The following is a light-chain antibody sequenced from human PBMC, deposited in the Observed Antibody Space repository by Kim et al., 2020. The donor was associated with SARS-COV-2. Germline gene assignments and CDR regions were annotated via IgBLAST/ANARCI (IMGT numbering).Light chain of an antibody. CDR2: DQR. CDR1: SLRSYY. CDR3: NSRDSSGNLL. Sequence: SSELTQDPAVSVALGQTVRITCQGDSLRSYYASWYQQKPGQAPVLVIYDQRSRPSGIPDRFSGSRSGNTASLTITGAQAEDEADYYCNSRDSSGNLLFGGGTQLTVL. J-gene: IGLJ2*01. V-gene: IGLV3-19*01.